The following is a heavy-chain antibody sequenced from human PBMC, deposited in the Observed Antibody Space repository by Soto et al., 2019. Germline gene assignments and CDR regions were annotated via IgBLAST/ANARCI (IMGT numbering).Heavy chain of an antibody. V-gene: IGHV4-59*08. D-gene: IGHD2-2*01. J-gene: IGHJ6*03. Sequence: PSETLSLTCTVSGGSISSYYWSWIRQPPEKGLEWIGYIYYSGSTNYNPSLKSRVTISVDTSKNQFSLELSSVTAADTAVYYGARRIVVVPAAMGGDYYYYYYMDVWGKGTTVTVSS. CDR2: IYYSGST. CDR1: GGSISSYY. CDR3: ARRIVVVPAAMGGDYYYYYYMDV.